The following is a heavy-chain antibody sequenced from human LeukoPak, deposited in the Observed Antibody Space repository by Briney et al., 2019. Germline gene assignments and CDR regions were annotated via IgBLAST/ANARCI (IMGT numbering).Heavy chain of an antibody. CDR3: AKTGSEDCYSLHFDL. Sequence: GGPLRLSCAPSGFTFSNFVMSWVRQAQGKGLEWVSTISGSGGATYYANSVKGRFTMSRDNSKNTLYLQMSSLRAEDTAVYYYAKTGSEDCYSLHFDLWGQGTLVTVSS. CDR1: GFTFSNFV. D-gene: IGHD5-24*01. J-gene: IGHJ4*02. V-gene: IGHV3-23*01. CDR2: ISGSGGAT.